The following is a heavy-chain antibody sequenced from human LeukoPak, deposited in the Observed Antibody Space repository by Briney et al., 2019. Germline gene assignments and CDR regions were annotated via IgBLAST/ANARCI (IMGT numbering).Heavy chain of an antibody. CDR1: GYSFISYN. J-gene: IGHJ4*02. CDR2: INTSGGST. CDR3: ARDAFLSGSLSPIDY. Sequence: GASVKVSCKASGYSFISYNMHWVRQAPGQGLEWMGIINTSGGSTSSAQKFQGRVTMTRDTSTSTVYMELSSLRSEDTALYYCARDAFLSGSLSPIDYWGQGTLVTVSS. D-gene: IGHD5-12*01. V-gene: IGHV1-46*01.